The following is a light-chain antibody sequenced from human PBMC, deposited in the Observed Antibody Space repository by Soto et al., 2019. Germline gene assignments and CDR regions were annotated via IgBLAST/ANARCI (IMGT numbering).Light chain of an antibody. Sequence: QSALTQPASVSGSPGQSITISCTGTSSDVGGYNFVSWYQQHPGKVPKLMIYDVSNRPSGVSDRFSGSKSGNTASLTISGLQPEDEADYYCSSYTSINTSVIFGGGTKLTVL. J-gene: IGLJ2*01. CDR1: SSDVGGYNF. CDR3: SSYTSINTSVI. V-gene: IGLV2-14*03. CDR2: DVS.